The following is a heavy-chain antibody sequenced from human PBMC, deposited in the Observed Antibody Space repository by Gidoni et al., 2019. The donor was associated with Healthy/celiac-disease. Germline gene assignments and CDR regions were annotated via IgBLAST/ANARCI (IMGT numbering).Heavy chain of an antibody. D-gene: IGHD2-15*01. J-gene: IGHJ6*03. V-gene: IGHV4-34*01. Sequence: QVQLQQWGAGLLKASETLSLTCAVYGGSFSGYYWSWIRQPPGKGLEWIGEINHSGSTNYNPSLKNRVTISVDTSKNQFSLKLSSVTAADTAVYYCAREYCSGGSCYFYYSYYMDVWGKGTTVTVSS. CDR3: AREYCSGGSCYFYYSYYMDV. CDR2: INHSGST. CDR1: GGSFSGYY.